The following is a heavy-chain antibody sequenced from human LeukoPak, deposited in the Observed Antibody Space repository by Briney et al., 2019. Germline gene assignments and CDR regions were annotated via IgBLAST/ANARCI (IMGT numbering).Heavy chain of an antibody. CDR2: ISSSGGST. CDR3: AKGIGLANDAFDI. Sequence: GGSLRLSCAASGFTFSSYAMSWVRQAPGRGLQWVSGISSSGGSTYYADSVKGRFTLSRDNSKNMLYLQMNSLRTEDTAVYYCAKGIGLANDAFDIWGQGTMVTVSS. CDR1: GFTFSSYA. V-gene: IGHV3-23*01. D-gene: IGHD1-26*01. J-gene: IGHJ3*02.